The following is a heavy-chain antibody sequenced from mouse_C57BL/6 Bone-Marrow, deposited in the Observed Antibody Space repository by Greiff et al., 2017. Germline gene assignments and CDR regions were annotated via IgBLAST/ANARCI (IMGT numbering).Heavy chain of an antibody. CDR1: GYSFTGYF. J-gene: IGHJ2*01. CDR3: ARSGTTVVAVYYFDY. V-gene: IGHV1-20*01. D-gene: IGHD1-1*01. CDR2: INPYNGDT. Sequence: VQLKESGPELVKPGDSVKISCKASGYSFTGYFMNWVMQSHGKSLEWIGRINPYNGDTFYNQKFKGKATLTVDKSSSTAHMELRSLTSEDSAVYYCARSGTTVVAVYYFDYWGQGTTLTVSS.